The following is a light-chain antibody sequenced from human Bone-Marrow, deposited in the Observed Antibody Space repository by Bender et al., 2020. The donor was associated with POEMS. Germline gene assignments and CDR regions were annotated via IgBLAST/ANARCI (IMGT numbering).Light chain of an antibody. CDR1: SSNIGAHA. CDR3: AVWEDSLNGWG. CDR2: SSH. J-gene: IGLJ3*02. V-gene: IGLV1-44*01. Sequence: QSVLTQPPSASGTPGQRVTISCSGGSSNIGAHAVNWYQHLPGTAPKLLIYSSHRRPSEVPDRFSGSRSGTSASLAISGLQSEDEADYYWAVWEDSLNGWGFGGGTKLTV.